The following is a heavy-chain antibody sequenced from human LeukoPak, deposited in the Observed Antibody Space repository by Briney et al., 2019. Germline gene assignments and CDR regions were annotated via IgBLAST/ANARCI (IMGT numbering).Heavy chain of an antibody. V-gene: IGHV3-30*03. CDR3: ARVHSSSWYCCSDY. CDR2: ISYDGSNK. Sequence: GGSLRLSCAASGFTFSSYSMNWVRQAPGKGLEWVALISYDGSNKYYADSVKGRFTISRDNSKNTLYLQMNSLRAEDTAVYYCARVHSSSWYCCSDYWGQGTLVTVSS. CDR1: GFTFSSYS. D-gene: IGHD6-13*01. J-gene: IGHJ4*02.